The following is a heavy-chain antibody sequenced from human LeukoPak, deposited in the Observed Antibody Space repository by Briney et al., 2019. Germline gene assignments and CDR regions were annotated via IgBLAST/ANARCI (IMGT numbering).Heavy chain of an antibody. CDR2: IYYSGST. CDR3: ARQKGDTAMVSA. J-gene: IGHJ5*02. D-gene: IGHD5-18*01. Sequence: PSETLSLTCAVYGGPFSGYYWSWIRQPPGKGLEWIGSIYYSGSTYYNPSLKSRVTISVDTSKNQFSLKLSSVTAADTAVYYCARQKGDTAMVSAWGQGTLVTVSS. CDR1: GGPFSGYY. V-gene: IGHV4-34*01.